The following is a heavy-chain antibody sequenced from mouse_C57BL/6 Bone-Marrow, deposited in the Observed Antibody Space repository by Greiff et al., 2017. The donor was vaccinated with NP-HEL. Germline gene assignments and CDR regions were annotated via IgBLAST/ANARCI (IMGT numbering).Heavy chain of an antibody. V-gene: IGHV5-9-1*02. CDR3: TRDNGNYVWYFDV. CDR2: ISSGGDYI. J-gene: IGHJ1*03. Sequence: EVNVVESGEGLVKPGGSLKLSCAASGFTFSSYAMSWVRQTPEKRLEWVAYISSGGDYIYYADTVKGRFTISRDNARNTLYLQMSSLKSEDTAMYYCTRDNGNYVWYFDVWGTGTTVTVSS. D-gene: IGHD2-1*01. CDR1: GFTFSSYA.